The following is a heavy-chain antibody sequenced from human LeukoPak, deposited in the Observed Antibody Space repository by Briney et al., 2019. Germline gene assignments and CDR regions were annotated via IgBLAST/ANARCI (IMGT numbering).Heavy chain of an antibody. D-gene: IGHD1-1*01. CDR1: GGSISSYY. J-gene: IGHJ4*02. CDR3: ARDGPDGNYFDC. CDR2: IYTSGST. V-gene: IGHV4-4*07. Sequence: SETLSLTCTVSGGSISSYYWSWIRQSAGKGLEWIGLIYTSGSTDYNPSLKSRVTMSVDTSKNQISLKLSSVTAADTAVYYCARDGPDGNYFDCWGQGTLVTVSS.